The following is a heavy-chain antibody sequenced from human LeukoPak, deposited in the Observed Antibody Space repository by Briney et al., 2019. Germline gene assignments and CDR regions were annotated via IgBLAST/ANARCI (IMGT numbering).Heavy chain of an antibody. V-gene: IGHV3-23*01. CDR2: ISGSGGST. CDR3: AKPQVGATGNNWFDP. Sequence: GGSLRLSCAASGFTFSSYAMSWVRQAPGKGLEWVSAISGSGGSTYYADSVKGRFTISRDNSKNTLYLQMNSLRAEDTAVYYCAKPQVGATGNNWFDPWGQGTLVTVSS. D-gene: IGHD1-26*01. J-gene: IGHJ5*02. CDR1: GFTFSSYA.